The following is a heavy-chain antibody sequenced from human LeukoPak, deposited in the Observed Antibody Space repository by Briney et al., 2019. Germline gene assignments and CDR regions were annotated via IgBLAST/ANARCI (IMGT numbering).Heavy chain of an antibody. D-gene: IGHD3-10*01. Sequence: PGESLKISCAASGFTFSGYEVNWVRQSPGKGLEWISYISSRGTTIYYADSVRGRFTVSRDNAKNSLYLQMNSLRAEDTAVYYCAREDVLRGVPYLDYWGQGTLVTVSS. V-gene: IGHV3-48*03. CDR2: ISSRGTTI. CDR1: GFTFSGYE. J-gene: IGHJ4*02. CDR3: AREDVLRGVPYLDY.